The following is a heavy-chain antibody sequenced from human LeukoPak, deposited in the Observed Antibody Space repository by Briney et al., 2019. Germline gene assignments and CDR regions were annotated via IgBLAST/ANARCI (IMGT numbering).Heavy chain of an antibody. J-gene: IGHJ4*02. D-gene: IGHD3-9*01. Sequence: PSETLSLTCTVSGGSISSYYWSWIWQPPGKGLEWIGYIYYSGSTNYNPSLKSRVTISVDTSKNQFSLKLSSVTAADTAVYYCARVLRYFDWLLSVDYWGQGTLVTVSS. V-gene: IGHV4-59*01. CDR1: GGSISSYY. CDR2: IYYSGST. CDR3: ARVLRYFDWLLSVDY.